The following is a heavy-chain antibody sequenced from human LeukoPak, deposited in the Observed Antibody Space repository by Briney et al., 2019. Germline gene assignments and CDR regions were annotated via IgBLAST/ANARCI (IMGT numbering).Heavy chain of an antibody. V-gene: IGHV4-34*09. CDR2: INHSGST. Sequence: PSETLSLTCAVYGGSFSGYYWSWIRQPPGKGLEWIGEINHSGSTNYNPSLKSRVTISVDTSKNQFSLKLSSVTAADTAVYYCARDTLRGSGWYPGWFDPWGQGTLVTVSS. D-gene: IGHD6-19*01. CDR3: ARDTLRGSGWYPGWFDP. J-gene: IGHJ5*02. CDR1: GGSFSGYY.